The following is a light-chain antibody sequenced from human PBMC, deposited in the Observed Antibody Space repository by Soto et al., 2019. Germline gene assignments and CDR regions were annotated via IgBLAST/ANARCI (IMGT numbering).Light chain of an antibody. CDR2: KAS. J-gene: IGKJ1*01. CDR3: QQYNSYPWT. V-gene: IGKV1-5*03. CDR1: QTISSW. Sequence: DIQMTQSPSTLPASVGDRVTITCLASQTISSWLAWYQQKPGKAPKLLIFKASSLQTGVPSRFSGSGSGTEFTLAISSLQPDDLATYYCQQYNSYPWTFGQGTKVDIK.